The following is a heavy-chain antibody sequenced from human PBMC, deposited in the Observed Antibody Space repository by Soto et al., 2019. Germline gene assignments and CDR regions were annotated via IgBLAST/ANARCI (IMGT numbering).Heavy chain of an antibody. Sequence: QVQLVQSGAEVKKPGASVKVSCKASGYTFTGYFMHWVRQAPGQGLEWMGWINPNSGGTNYAQKFQGRVTMTRDTSISTAFMELSRPRSDDTAVYYCARVGTVMVTSCFDPWGQGTLVTVSS. J-gene: IGHJ5*02. V-gene: IGHV1-2*02. CDR2: INPNSGGT. D-gene: IGHD5-18*01. CDR3: ARVGTVMVTSCFDP. CDR1: GYTFTGYF.